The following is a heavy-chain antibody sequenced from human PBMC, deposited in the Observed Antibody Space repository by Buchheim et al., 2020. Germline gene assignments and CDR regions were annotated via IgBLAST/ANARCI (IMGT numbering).Heavy chain of an antibody. J-gene: IGHJ6*01. CDR3: TRSGYIGNTGQYYSPYYGIDG. V-gene: IGHV1-2*04. CDR1: GYTFTTYY. Sequence: QVHLVQSGSEVKKPGASVKVSCKASGYTFTTYYIHWLRQAPGQGLEWMGWINPKSAGTTYAQKFHGSVTMTSDTSINPVYMELSRLKSDDTAVYYWTRSGYIGNTGQYYSPYYGIDGRGRETT. CDR2: INPKSAGT. D-gene: IGHD2/OR15-2a*01.